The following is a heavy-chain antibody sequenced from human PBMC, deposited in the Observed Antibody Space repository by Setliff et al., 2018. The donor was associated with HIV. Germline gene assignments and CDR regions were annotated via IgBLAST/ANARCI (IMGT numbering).Heavy chain of an antibody. Sequence: SGPTLVNPTQTLTLTCTFSGFSLSISGMCVRWIRQPPGKALEWLARIDWDDDKYYSTSLKTMLTISKYTSKNQVVLTMTNMDPVDTATSYWAARCSGSGSYYNPDCWGQGTLVTVSS. CDR1: GFSLSISGMC. D-gene: IGHD3-10*01. J-gene: IGHJ4*02. CDR3: AARCSGSGSYYNPDC. CDR2: IDWDDDK. V-gene: IGHV2-70*11.